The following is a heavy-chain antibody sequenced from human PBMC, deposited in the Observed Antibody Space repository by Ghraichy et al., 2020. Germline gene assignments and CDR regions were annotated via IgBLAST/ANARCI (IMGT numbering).Heavy chain of an antibody. J-gene: IGHJ4*02. V-gene: IGHV6-1*01. CDR2: TYYEFKWND. CDR1: GDSISRSTTG. Sequence: SQTLSLTCVISGDSISRSTTGWNWIRQSPSGGLEWLGRTYYEFKWNDDYALSIRGRITLSPDTSKNQFSLHLNSVTPEDTGVYYCARGFLRTGFDCWGQGALVTVSS. CDR3: ARGFLRTGFDC. D-gene: IGHD1-14*01.